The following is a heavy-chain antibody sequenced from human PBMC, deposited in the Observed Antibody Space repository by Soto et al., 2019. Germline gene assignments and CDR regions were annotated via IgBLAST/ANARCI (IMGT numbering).Heavy chain of an antibody. V-gene: IGHV3-11*01. D-gene: IGHD2-2*01. CDR1: GFTFSDYY. Sequence: PGGSLRLFCAASGFTFSDYYMTWIRQAPGKGLEWVSYISSSGNTIYYADSVKGRFTISRDNAKNSLYLQMNSLRADDTAVYYCATTAKDSSTSHHSPQIIFDNWGQGTLVTVSS. CDR3: ATTAKDSSTSHHSPQIIFDN. J-gene: IGHJ4*02. CDR2: ISSSGNTI.